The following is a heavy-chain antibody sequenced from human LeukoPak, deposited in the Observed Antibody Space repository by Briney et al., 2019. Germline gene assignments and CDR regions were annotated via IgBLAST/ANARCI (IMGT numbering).Heavy chain of an antibody. V-gene: IGHV3-23*01. CDR1: AFTFNSYA. CDR2: ISGSGANT. Sequence: GGSLRLSCAASAFTFNSYAMSWVRQAPGKGMEWVSAISGSGANTYYADSVKGRFTISRDNSKNTLYLQMNNLRAEDTAVYYCAKCRVGAANFDYWGQGTLVTVSS. CDR3: AKCRVGAANFDY. D-gene: IGHD1-26*01. J-gene: IGHJ4*02.